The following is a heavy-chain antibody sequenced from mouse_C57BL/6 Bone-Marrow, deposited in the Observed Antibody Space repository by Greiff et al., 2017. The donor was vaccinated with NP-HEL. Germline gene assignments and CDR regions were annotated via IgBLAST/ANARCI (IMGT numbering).Heavy chain of an antibody. Sequence: EVQLQQPGAELVKPGASVKLSCTASGFNITDYYMHWVKQRTEQGLEWIGRIDPADGDTNYAPKFQGKATITADTSSNTAYLQLSSLTSEDTAVYYCASLWLRPPFDYWGQGTTLTVSS. V-gene: IGHV14-2*01. J-gene: IGHJ2*01. CDR3: ASLWLRPPFDY. CDR2: IDPADGDT. D-gene: IGHD2-2*01. CDR1: GFNITDYY.